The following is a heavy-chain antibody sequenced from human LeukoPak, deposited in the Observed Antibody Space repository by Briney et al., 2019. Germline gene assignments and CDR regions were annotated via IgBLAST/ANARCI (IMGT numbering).Heavy chain of an antibody. CDR3: ARDGSGYSPYYFDY. CDR1: GFTFSSYS. CDR2: ISSSSSYI. J-gene: IGHJ4*02. D-gene: IGHD5-18*01. Sequence: GGSLRLSCAASGFTFSSYSMNWVRQAPGKGLEWVSSISSSSSYIYYADSVKGRFTISRDNAKNSLYLQMNSLRAEDTAVYYRARDGSGYSPYYFDYWGQGTLVTVSS. V-gene: IGHV3-21*01.